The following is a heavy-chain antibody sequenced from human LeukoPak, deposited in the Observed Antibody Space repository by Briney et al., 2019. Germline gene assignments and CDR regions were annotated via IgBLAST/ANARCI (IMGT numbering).Heavy chain of an antibody. CDR3: ARASYNWNYRYYYYGMDV. Sequence: SVTVSCKASGGTFSSYAISWVRQAPGQGLEWMGGIIPIFGTANYAQKFQGRVTITADESTSTAYMELSSLRSEDTAVYYCARASYNWNYRYYYYGMDVWGQGTTVTVSS. CDR2: IIPIFGTA. J-gene: IGHJ6*02. V-gene: IGHV1-69*13. D-gene: IGHD1-7*01. CDR1: GGTFSSYA.